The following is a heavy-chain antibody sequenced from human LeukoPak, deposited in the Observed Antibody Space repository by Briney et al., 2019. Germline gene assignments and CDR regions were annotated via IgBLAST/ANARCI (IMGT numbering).Heavy chain of an antibody. CDR1: GFTVSSNC. CDR2: IYSGGST. CDR3: ARVSSSWYYFDY. V-gene: IGHV3-53*01. D-gene: IGHD6-13*01. J-gene: IGHJ4*02. Sequence: PGGSLRLSCAASGFTVSSNCMSWVRQAPGKGLEWVSVIYSGGSTYYADSVKGRFTISRDNAKNSLYLQMNSLRAEDTAVYYCARVSSSWYYFDYWGQGTLVTVSS.